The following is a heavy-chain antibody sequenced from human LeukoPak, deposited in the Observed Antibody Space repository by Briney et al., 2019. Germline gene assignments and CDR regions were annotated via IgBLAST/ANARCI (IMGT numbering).Heavy chain of an antibody. V-gene: IGHV3-66*02. CDR1: GFTVDSKY. Sequence: GGSLRLSCAASGFTVDSKYMSWVRQAPGKGLEWVSLIYTGGSTCYADSVRGRFTISRDNSKNTLYLQMNSLRPEDTAVYYCASPVTVRGLNWGQGTLVTVSS. J-gene: IGHJ4*02. D-gene: IGHD3-10*01. CDR2: IYTGGST. CDR3: ASPVTVRGLN.